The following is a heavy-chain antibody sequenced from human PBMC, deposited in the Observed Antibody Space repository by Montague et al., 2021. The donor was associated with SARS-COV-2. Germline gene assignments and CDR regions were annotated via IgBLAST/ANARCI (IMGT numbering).Heavy chain of an antibody. CDR1: GFTLSNYW. Sequence: SLRLSCAASGFTLSNYWMNWARQAPGQGLEWVASIKPDGSGHNYVDSLKGRFTISRDNAKKSLFLQMNSLRVDDTAVYYCARSLFSSGSFWGQGTLVTVSS. CDR2: IKPDGSGH. CDR3: ARSLFSSGSF. V-gene: IGHV3-7*01. J-gene: IGHJ4*02. D-gene: IGHD3-10*01.